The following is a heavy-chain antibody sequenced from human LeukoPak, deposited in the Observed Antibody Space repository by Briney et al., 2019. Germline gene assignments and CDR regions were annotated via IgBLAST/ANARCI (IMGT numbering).Heavy chain of an antibody. CDR2: LSGSGGAT. J-gene: IGHJ4*02. V-gene: IGHV3-23*01. Sequence: GGSLRLSCAASGFNFNTYTMNWVRQALGKGLEWVSGLSGSGGATYYVDSVKGRFTISRDNSKNTLYLQMNSLRAEDTAVYYCAKDALISFRGAWSQSDSWGQGTLVTVSS. CDR1: GFNFNTYT. CDR3: AKDALISFRGAWSQSDS. D-gene: IGHD3-16*02.